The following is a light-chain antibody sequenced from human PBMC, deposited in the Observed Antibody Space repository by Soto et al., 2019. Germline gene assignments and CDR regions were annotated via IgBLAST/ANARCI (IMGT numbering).Light chain of an antibody. CDR1: SSDVGGYNY. V-gene: IGLV2-11*01. CDR3: CSYAGSYTLV. Sequence: QSALTQPRSVSGSPGQSVTISCTGTSSDVGGYNYVSWYQQLPGKAPQLIIYDVSKRPSGVPDRFSGSKSGNTASLTISGLQAEDEADYYCCSYAGSYTLVFGGATKLTVL. J-gene: IGLJ2*01. CDR2: DVS.